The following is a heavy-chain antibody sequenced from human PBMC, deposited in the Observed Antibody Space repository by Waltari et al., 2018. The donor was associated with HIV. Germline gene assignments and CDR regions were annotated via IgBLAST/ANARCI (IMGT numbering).Heavy chain of an antibody. Sequence: QVTLRESGPALVKPTQTLTLTCTFSGFSLSTSGMCVSWIRQPPGKALEWLALIDWDDDKYYSTSLKTRLTISKDTSKNQVVLTMTNMDPVDTATYYCARISSSWYDTPLFDYWGQGTLVTVSS. D-gene: IGHD6-13*01. V-gene: IGHV2-70*01. CDR2: IDWDDDK. J-gene: IGHJ4*02. CDR3: ARISSSWYDTPLFDY. CDR1: GFSLSTSGMC.